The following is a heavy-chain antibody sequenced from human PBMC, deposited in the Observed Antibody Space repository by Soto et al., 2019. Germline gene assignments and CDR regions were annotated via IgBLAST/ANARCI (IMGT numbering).Heavy chain of an antibody. CDR2: IYYSGST. D-gene: IGHD3-22*01. V-gene: IGHV4-31*03. J-gene: IGHJ3*02. CDR1: GGSISSGGSY. Sequence: PSETLSLTCTVSGGSISSGGSYWSWIRQHPGKGLEWIGYIYYSGSTYYNPSLKSRVTISVDTSKNQFSLKLSSVTAADTAVYYCARLLYYYDSSGYSGELAFDIWGQGTMVTVSS. CDR3: ARLLYYYDSSGYSGELAFDI.